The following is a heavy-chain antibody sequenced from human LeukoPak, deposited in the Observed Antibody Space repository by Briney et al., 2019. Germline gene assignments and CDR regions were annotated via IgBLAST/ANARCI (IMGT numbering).Heavy chain of an antibody. D-gene: IGHD2-8*02. Sequence: GGSLRLSCAASGFTFRNYGMHWVRQATGKGLEWVSFIWSDGNNRFYADSVKGRFTISRDNSKDMLYLQMDTLRAEDTALYYCAKDPGASVSGFYMDVWGKGTTVIVSS. CDR2: IWSDGNNR. CDR1: GFTFRNYG. J-gene: IGHJ6*03. CDR3: AKDPGASVSGFYMDV. V-gene: IGHV3-30*02.